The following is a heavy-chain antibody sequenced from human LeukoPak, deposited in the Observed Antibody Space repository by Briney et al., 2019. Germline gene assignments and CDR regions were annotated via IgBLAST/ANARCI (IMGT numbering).Heavy chain of an antibody. Sequence: GGSLRLSCAASGFTFSSYGMHWVRQAPGKGLEWVAVIWYDGSNKYYTDSVKGRFTISRDNSKNTLYLQMNSLRAEDTAVYYCAKDRLAYGMDVWGKGTTVTVSS. CDR3: AKDRLAYGMDV. V-gene: IGHV3-33*06. CDR1: GFTFSSYG. CDR2: IWYDGSNK. J-gene: IGHJ6*04. D-gene: IGHD2-21*01.